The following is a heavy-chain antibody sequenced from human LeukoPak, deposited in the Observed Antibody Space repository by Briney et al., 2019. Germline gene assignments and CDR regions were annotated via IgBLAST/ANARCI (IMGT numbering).Heavy chain of an antibody. J-gene: IGHJ4*02. Sequence: SETLSLTCAVYGGSFSGYYWSWIRQPPGKGPEWIGELNHSGSTNYKPSLKSRVTVSVDTSKNQFSLKLSSVTAADTAVYYCASSTTGTKHRLSYLRLNYWGQGTLVTVSS. CDR2: LNHSGST. CDR1: GGSFSGYY. D-gene: IGHD1-7*01. CDR3: ASSTTGTKHRLSYLRLNY. V-gene: IGHV4-34*01.